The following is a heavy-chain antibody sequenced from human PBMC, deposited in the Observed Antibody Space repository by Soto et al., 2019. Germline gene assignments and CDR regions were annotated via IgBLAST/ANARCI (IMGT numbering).Heavy chain of an antibody. CDR1: GFSLTTSGVG. Sequence: QITLKESGPTRVKPTQTLALTCTFSGFSLTTSGVGVGWIRKTPGRALEWLAVIYWDDDKRYSPSLKSRLTITKDTSKNQLVLTMAYMDPVDTGTYFCAHRGYMYGNWDHGYFDYWGQGTLVTVSS. J-gene: IGHJ4*02. D-gene: IGHD7-27*01. CDR3: AHRGYMYGNWDHGYFDY. V-gene: IGHV2-5*02. CDR2: IYWDDDK.